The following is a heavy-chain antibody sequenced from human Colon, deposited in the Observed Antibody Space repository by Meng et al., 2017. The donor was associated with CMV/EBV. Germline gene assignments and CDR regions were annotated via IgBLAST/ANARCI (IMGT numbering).Heavy chain of an antibody. Sequence: YSMHWVRQAPGKGLEWVAVVSSDGSHKYYADSMKGGFTISRDNSKNTVYLEVISLRAEDSALYYCARDRIDCSRTSCPTGALTYFDYWGQGTLVTVSS. CDR2: VSSDGSHK. CDR3: ARDRIDCSRTSCPTGALTYFDY. V-gene: IGHV3-30*04. D-gene: IGHD2-2*01. J-gene: IGHJ4*02. CDR1: YS.